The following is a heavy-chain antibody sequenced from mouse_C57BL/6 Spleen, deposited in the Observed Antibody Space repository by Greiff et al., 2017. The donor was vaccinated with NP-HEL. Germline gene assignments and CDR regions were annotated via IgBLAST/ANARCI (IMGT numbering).Heavy chain of an antibody. CDR1: GYTFTSYW. V-gene: IGHV1-50*01. Sequence: QVQLQQPGAELVKPGASVKLSCKASGYTFTSYWMQWVKQRPGQGLEWIGEIDPSDSYTNYNQKFKGKATLTVDTSSSTADMQLSSLTSEDSAVYYCARRYRGFDYWGQGTTLTVSS. D-gene: IGHD2-12*01. CDR2: IDPSDSYT. J-gene: IGHJ2*01. CDR3: ARRYRGFDY.